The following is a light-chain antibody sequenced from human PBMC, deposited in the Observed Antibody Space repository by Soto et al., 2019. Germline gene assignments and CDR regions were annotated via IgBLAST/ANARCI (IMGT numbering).Light chain of an antibody. Sequence: EIVMTQSPATLSVSLGERATLSCRASQFVSSYVAWFQQKPGQPPRLLIYGASARATGIPARFSGSGSGTEFTLTISRLQSEDFAVYYCQKYHDWPPITFGQGTRLEIK. J-gene: IGKJ5*01. CDR3: QKYHDWPPIT. CDR1: QFVSSY. V-gene: IGKV3-15*01. CDR2: GAS.